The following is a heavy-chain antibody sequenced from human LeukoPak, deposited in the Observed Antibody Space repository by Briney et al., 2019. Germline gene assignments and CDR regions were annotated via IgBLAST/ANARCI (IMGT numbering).Heavy chain of an antibody. Sequence: GASVKVSCKASGGTFSSYAISWVRQAPGQGLEWMGGIIPIFGTANYAQKFQGRVTITADESTSTAYMELSSLRSEDTAVYYCARGFRYFDWLLLIWGQGTLVTVSS. D-gene: IGHD3-9*01. CDR2: IIPIFGTA. CDR1: GGTFSSYA. J-gene: IGHJ4*02. CDR3: ARGFRYFDWLLLI. V-gene: IGHV1-69*13.